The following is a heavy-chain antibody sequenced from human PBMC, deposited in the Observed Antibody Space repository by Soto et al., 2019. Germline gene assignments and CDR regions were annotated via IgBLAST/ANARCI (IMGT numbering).Heavy chain of an antibody. CDR1: GYTFTSYG. J-gene: IGHJ6*02. CDR2: ISAYNGNT. Sequence: QVQLVQSGAEVKKPGASVKVSCKASGYTFTSYGISWVRQAPGQGLEWMGCISAYNGNTNYAHKVEGRVTMTTYTSTSTAYMELSSLRSDDTATYYCACFKYSPPYYFYCRMDVWGQGTTVTVSS. CDR3: ACFKYSPPYYFYCRMDV. V-gene: IGHV1-18*01. D-gene: IGHD5-18*01.